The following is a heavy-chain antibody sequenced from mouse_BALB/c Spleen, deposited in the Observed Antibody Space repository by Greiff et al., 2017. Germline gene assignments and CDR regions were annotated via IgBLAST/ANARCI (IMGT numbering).Heavy chain of an antibody. CDR2: IDTSDSYT. CDR1: GYTFTDYW. V-gene: IGHV1-69*01. D-gene: IGHD3-2*01. J-gene: IGHJ2*01. CDR3: ASVRDSSGYYFDY. Sequence: QVQLQQSGAELVMPGASVKMSCKASGYTFTDYWMHWVKQRPGQGLEWIGAIDTSDSYTSYNQKFKGKATLTVDESSSTAYMQLSSLTSEDSAVYYCASVRDSSGYYFDYWGQGTTLTVSS.